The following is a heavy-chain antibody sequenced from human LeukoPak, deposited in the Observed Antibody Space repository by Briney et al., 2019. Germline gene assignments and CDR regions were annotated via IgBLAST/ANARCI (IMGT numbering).Heavy chain of an antibody. D-gene: IGHD3-10*01. Sequence: GGSLRLSCAASGFTFSSYSMNWVRQAPGKGLGWVSSISTSSTYIYYADSLKGRFTISRDNAKTTLYLQMNSLRADDTAVYYCARDLIVGATYYYAMDVWGKGTTVTASS. CDR1: GFTFSSYS. J-gene: IGHJ6*04. CDR3: ARDLIVGATYYYAMDV. CDR2: ISTSSTYI. V-gene: IGHV3-21*01.